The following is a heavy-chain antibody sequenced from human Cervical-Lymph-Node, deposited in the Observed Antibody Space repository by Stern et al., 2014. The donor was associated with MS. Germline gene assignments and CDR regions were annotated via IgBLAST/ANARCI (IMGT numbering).Heavy chain of an antibody. V-gene: IGHV3-7*01. CDR3: ARSRPGYYFDY. Sequence: EEQLVESGGGLVQPGGSLRLSCTASGFTFSSIWMCWVRQAPGKGLEWVANIKQDGSEKYYVDSVKGRFTISRDNAKNSLFLQMNSLTAEDTAVYYCARSRPGYYFDYWGQGTLVTVSS. J-gene: IGHJ4*02. CDR2: IKQDGSEK. CDR1: GFTFSSIW.